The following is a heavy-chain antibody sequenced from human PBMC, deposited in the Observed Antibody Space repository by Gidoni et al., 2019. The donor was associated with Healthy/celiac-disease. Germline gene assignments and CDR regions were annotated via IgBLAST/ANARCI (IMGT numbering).Heavy chain of an antibody. CDR2: IYYSGST. V-gene: IGHV4-59*01. D-gene: IGHD4-17*01. Sequence: QVQLQESGPGLVKPSETLSLTCTVFGGSISSYYWSWIRQPPGKGLEWIGYIYYSGSTNNNPSLKCRVTISVDTSKNQFSLKLSSVTAADTAVYYCARGVGHGDYGTAGYYYGMDVWGQGTTVTVSS. J-gene: IGHJ6*02. CDR3: ARGVGHGDYGTAGYYYGMDV. CDR1: GGSISSYY.